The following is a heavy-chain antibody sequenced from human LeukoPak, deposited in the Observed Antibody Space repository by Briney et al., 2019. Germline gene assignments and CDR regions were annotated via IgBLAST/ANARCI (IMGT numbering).Heavy chain of an antibody. J-gene: IGHJ6*02. CDR2: IIPIFGTA. CDR3: ARAAVDTAMAYYYYGMDV. CDR1: GGTFSSYA. Sequence: ASVKVSCKASGGTFSSYAINWVRQAPGQGLEWMGGIIPIFGTANYAQKFQGRVTITADESTSTAYMELSSLRSEDTAVYYCARAAVDTAMAYYYYGMDVWGQGTTVTVSS. V-gene: IGHV1-69*13. D-gene: IGHD5-18*01.